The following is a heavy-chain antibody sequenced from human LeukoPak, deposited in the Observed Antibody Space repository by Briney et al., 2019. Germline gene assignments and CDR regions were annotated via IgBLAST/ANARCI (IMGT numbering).Heavy chain of an antibody. J-gene: IGHJ4*02. Sequence: PSQTLSLTCAVYGGSFSGVYWSWIRHPPGEGREWSGEINHSGSTNNNPSPKSRVTISVDTSKTQFPLKLRSVTAADTAVYYCASRSYYGSGSYSKTDYWGQGTLVTLYS. CDR2: INHSGST. V-gene: IGHV4-34*01. D-gene: IGHD3-10*01. CDR1: GGSFSGVY. CDR3: ASRSYYGSGSYSKTDY.